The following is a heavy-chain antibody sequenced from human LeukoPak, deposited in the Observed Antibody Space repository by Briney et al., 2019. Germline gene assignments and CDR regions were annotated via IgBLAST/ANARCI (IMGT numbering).Heavy chain of an antibody. Sequence: SGTLSLTCTVSGGSISSGDYYWSWIRQPPGKGLEWIGYIYYSGSTYYNPSLKSRVTISVDTSKNQFSLKLSSVTAADTAVYYCARRSSSSGSGFDYWGQGTLVTVSS. CDR3: ARRSSSSGSGFDY. CDR1: GGSISSGDYY. CDR2: IYYSGST. D-gene: IGHD6-6*01. J-gene: IGHJ4*02. V-gene: IGHV4-30-4*01.